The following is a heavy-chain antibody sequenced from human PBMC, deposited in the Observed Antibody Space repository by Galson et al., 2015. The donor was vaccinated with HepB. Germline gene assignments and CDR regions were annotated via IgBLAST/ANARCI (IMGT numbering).Heavy chain of an antibody. V-gene: IGHV3-30*18. D-gene: IGHD3-10*01. CDR1: GFTFRTYA. CDR3: AKDRLGLGVSLFDS. CDR2: ISSDGSNK. Sequence: SLRLSCAASGFTFRTYAMHWVRQAPGKGLEWVAVISSDGSNKFYAESVEGRFTISRDNSKDTVFLQMTSLRAEDTAVYYCAKDRLGLGVSLFDSWGQGTLITVSS. J-gene: IGHJ4*02.